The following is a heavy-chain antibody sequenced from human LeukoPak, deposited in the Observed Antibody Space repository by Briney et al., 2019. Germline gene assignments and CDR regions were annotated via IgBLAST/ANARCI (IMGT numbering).Heavy chain of an antibody. Sequence: GRSLRLSCAASGFTFSSSGMHWVRQAPGKGLEWVAVISYDGSNKYYADSVKGRFTISRDNSKNTLYLQMSSLRAGDTAVYYCAKDSYDRSGYYYYYFAYWGQGTQVTVSS. V-gene: IGHV3-30*18. CDR2: ISYDGSNK. CDR1: GFTFSSSG. D-gene: IGHD3-22*01. CDR3: AKDSYDRSGYYYYYFAY. J-gene: IGHJ4*02.